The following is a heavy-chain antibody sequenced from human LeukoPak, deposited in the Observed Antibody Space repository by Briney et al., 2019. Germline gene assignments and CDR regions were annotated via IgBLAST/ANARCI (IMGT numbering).Heavy chain of an antibody. CDR3: ARATRIYSSGWYYSFDY. Sequence: GGSLRLSCAASGFTFSSYGMHWVRQAPGKGLEWVAVISYDGSNKYYADSVKGRFTISRDNAKNTLYLHMNSLRAEDTAVYYCARATRIYSSGWYYSFDYWGQGTLVTVSS. D-gene: IGHD6-19*01. J-gene: IGHJ4*02. V-gene: IGHV3-30*03. CDR2: ISYDGSNK. CDR1: GFTFSSYG.